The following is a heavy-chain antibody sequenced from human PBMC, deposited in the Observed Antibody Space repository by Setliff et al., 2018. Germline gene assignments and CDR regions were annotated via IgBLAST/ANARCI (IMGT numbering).Heavy chain of an antibody. CDR3: AGGQPLVRKYYYYMDV. J-gene: IGHJ6*03. D-gene: IGHD3-10*01. V-gene: IGHV1-69*13. Sequence: SVKVSCKASGDTFSSYVISWVREAPGQGLEWMGGIIPMFGTNYAQKFQGRVTITADESTSTAYMELSSLGSEDTAVYYCAGGQPLVRKYYYYMDVWGKGTTVTV. CDR2: IIPMFGT. CDR1: GDTFSSYV.